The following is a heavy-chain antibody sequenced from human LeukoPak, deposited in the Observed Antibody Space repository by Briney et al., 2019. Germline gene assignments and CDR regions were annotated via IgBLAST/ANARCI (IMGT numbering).Heavy chain of an antibody. D-gene: IGHD6-19*01. J-gene: IGHJ5*02. Sequence: PSGTLSLTCSVSGDSISSSTYYWGWIRQPPGTGLEWIGSVSYSGSTYYNPSLKSRVTISVDTSKNQFSLKLSSVTAADTAVYYCARGDPTSAVAGTMNWFDPWGQGTLVTVSS. V-gene: IGHV4-39*07. CDR1: GDSISSSTYY. CDR2: VSYSGST. CDR3: ARGDPTSAVAGTMNWFDP.